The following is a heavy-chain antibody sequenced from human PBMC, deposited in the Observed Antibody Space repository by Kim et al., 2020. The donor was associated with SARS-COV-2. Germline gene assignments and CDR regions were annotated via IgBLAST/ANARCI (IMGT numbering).Heavy chain of an antibody. D-gene: IGHD3-10*01. CDR1: GFTFSSYG. Sequence: GGSLRLSCAASGFTFSSYGMHWVRQAPGKGLEWVAVIWYDGSNKYYADSVKGRFTISRDNSKNTLYLQMNSLRAEDTAVYYCARAGDKVTEYYFDYWGQGTLVTVSS. CDR2: IWYDGSNK. J-gene: IGHJ4*02. V-gene: IGHV3-33*01. CDR3: ARAGDKVTEYYFDY.